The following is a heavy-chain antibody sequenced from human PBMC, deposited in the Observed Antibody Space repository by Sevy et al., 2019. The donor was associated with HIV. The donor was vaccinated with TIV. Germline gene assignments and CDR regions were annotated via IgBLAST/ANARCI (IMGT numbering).Heavy chain of an antibody. J-gene: IGHJ4*02. D-gene: IGHD3-22*01. CDR1: GFTFSDYY. Sequence: GGSLRLSCAASGFTFSDYYMSWIRQAPGKGLEWVSYISSSGSTIYYADSVKGRFTISRDNAKNSLYLQMNSLRAEDTAAYYCARDRYYYDSSVSGFDDWGQGTLVTVSS. CDR2: ISSSGSTI. V-gene: IGHV3-11*01. CDR3: ARDRYYYDSSVSGFDD.